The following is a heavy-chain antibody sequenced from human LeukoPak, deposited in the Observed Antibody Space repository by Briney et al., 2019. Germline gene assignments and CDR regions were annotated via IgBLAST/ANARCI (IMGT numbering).Heavy chain of an antibody. V-gene: IGHV3-30-3*01. Sequence: GGSLRLSCAASGFTFSSYAMHWVRQAPGKGLEWVAVISYDGSNKYYADSVKGRFTISRDNSKNTLYLQMNSLRAEDTAVYYCSGGWFRFDPWAREPWSPSPQ. CDR1: GFTFSSYA. CDR3: SGGWFRFDP. J-gene: IGHJ5*02. D-gene: IGHD2-15*01. CDR2: ISYDGSNK.